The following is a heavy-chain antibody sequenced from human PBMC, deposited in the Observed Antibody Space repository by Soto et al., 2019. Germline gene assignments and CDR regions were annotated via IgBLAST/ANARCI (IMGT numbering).Heavy chain of an antibody. Sequence: QVHLQESGPGLVKPSQTLSLACSVSGESITSLGYYWTWVRQPPGKGLEWIGFVSYTGSTFYNSALRSRVTISRHTSQNQFFLDMKSVTVADTAMYFCTRADYWGQGVLVTVSS. CDR1: GESITSLGYY. V-gene: IGHV4-31*03. CDR3: TRADY. CDR2: VSYTGST. J-gene: IGHJ4*02.